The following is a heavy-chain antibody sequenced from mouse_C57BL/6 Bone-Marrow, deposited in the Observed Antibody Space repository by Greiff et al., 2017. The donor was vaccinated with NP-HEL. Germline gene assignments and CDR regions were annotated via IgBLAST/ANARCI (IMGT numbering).Heavy chain of an antibody. J-gene: IGHJ1*03. CDR2: SRNKANDYTT. Sequence: EVKLVESGGGLVQSGRSLRLSCATSGFTFSDFYMEWVRQAPGKGLEWIAASRNKANDYTTEYSASVKGRFIVSRDTSQSILYLQMNALRAEDTAIYYCARALYDYDGYWYFDVWGTGTTVTVSS. D-gene: IGHD2-4*01. CDR1: GFTFSDFY. CDR3: ARALYDYDGYWYFDV. V-gene: IGHV7-1*01.